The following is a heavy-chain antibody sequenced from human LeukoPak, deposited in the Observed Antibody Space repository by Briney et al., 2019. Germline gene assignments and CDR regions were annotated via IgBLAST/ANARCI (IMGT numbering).Heavy chain of an antibody. CDR1: GFTFSSYW. Sequence: GGSLRLSCAASGFTFSSYWMHWVRQAPGEGLVWVSRIKSDGSVTWYADSVKGRFTISGDNAKNMLYLQMNSLRDEDTAVYFCARDHDAVGTTIDHWGQGTLVTVSS. J-gene: IGHJ4*02. V-gene: IGHV3-74*01. CDR2: IKSDGSVT. D-gene: IGHD1-14*01. CDR3: ARDHDAVGTTIDH.